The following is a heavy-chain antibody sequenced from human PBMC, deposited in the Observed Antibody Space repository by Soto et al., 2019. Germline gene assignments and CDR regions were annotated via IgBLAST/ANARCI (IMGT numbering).Heavy chain of an antibody. CDR1: GGSISSYY. CDR3: ARFRPATVTGGMDV. D-gene: IGHD4-17*01. CDR2: IYYSGST. V-gene: IGHV4-59*01. J-gene: IGHJ6*02. Sequence: QVQLQESGPGLVKPSETLSLTCTVSGGSISSYYWSWIRQPPGKGLEWIGYIYYSGSTNYNPSLKSRVTISVDTSKNQFSLKLSSVTAADTAVYYCARFRPATVTGGMDVWGQGTTVTVSS.